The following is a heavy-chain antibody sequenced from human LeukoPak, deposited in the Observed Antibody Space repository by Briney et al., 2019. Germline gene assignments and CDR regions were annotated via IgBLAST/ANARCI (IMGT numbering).Heavy chain of an antibody. CDR1: GLIFSSYD. CDR2: IGTAGDT. Sequence: PGGSLRLSCAASGLIFSSYDMHWVRQATGKGLEWVSAIGTAGDTYYPGSVKGRFTISRENAKNSLYLQMNSLRAGDTAVYYCARATFGELMYYGMDVWGQGTTVTVSS. J-gene: IGHJ6*02. V-gene: IGHV3-13*01. CDR3: ARATFGELMYYGMDV. D-gene: IGHD3-10*01.